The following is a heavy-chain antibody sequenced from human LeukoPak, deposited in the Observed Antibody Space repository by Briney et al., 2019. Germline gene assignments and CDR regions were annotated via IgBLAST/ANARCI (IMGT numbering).Heavy chain of an antibody. V-gene: IGHV3-49*04. CDR2: IRNKADGGTP. CDR3: TKEPPPFV. J-gene: IGHJ6*04. CDR1: GFTFGDYT. Sequence: GRSLRLPCTGSGFTFGDYTMTWVRQTPGRWLGWISFIRNKADGGTPEYAASVTGRFSISRADSKSVAFLQMNSLRTEDTGVYYCTKEPPPFVCGIRATFTVSS.